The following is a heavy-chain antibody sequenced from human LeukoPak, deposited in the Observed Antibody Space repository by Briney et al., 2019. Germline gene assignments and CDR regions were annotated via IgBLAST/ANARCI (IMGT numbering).Heavy chain of an antibody. CDR1: GGSFSGYY. V-gene: IGHV4-34*01. D-gene: IGHD3-10*01. CDR2: INHSGST. CDR3: ARDRITMVRGARDAFDI. Sequence: SETLSLTCAVYGGSFSGYYWSWIRQPPGKGLEWIGEINHSGSTNYNPSLKSRVTISVDTPKNQFSLKLSSVTAADTAVYYCARDRITMVRGARDAFDIWGQGTMVTVSS. J-gene: IGHJ3*02.